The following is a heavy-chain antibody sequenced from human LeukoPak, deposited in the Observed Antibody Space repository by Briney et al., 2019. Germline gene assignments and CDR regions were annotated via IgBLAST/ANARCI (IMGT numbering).Heavy chain of an antibody. J-gene: IGHJ4*02. CDR3: AIGPMVRGD. Sequence: GGSLRLSCAASGFTFSNYGVHWVRQAPGKGLEWVSVIYSGGYTYYADSVKGRFTISRDNSKNTLYLQMNSLRAEDTAVYYCAIGPMVRGDWGQGTLVTVSS. CDR2: IYSGGYT. V-gene: IGHV3-66*01. D-gene: IGHD3-10*01. CDR1: GFTFSNYG.